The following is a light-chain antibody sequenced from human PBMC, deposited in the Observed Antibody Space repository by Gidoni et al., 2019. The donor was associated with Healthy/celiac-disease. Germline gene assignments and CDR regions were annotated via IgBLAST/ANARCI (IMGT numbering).Light chain of an antibody. V-gene: IGLV6-57*01. CDR1: SGSIASND. J-gene: IGLJ2*01. CDR3: QSYDSSNPVV. Sequence: NFMLTQPHSVSESPGKTVTISCPPTSGSIASNDVQWYQQRPGSSPTTVIYEDNQRPSGVPDRFSGSIDSSSNSASLTISGLKTEDETDYYCQSYDSSNPVVFGGGTKLTV. CDR2: EDN.